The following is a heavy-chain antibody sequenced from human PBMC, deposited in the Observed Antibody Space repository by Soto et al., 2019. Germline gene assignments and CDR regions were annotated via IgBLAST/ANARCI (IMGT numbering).Heavy chain of an antibody. CDR2: IKQDGSEK. J-gene: IGHJ6*02. Sequence: HPGGSLRLSCAASGFTFSSYWMSWVRQAPGKGLEWVANIKQDGSEKYYVDSVKGRFTISGDNAKNSLYLQMNSLRAEDTAVYYCAREGATVYCTNGVCYIRRGYYYYRMDVWGQGTTVTVSS. CDR1: GFTFSSYW. V-gene: IGHV3-7*03. CDR3: AREGATVYCTNGVCYIRRGYYYYRMDV. D-gene: IGHD2-8*01.